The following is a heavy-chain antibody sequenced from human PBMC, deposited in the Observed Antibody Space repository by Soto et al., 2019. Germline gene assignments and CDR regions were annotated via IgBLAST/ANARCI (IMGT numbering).Heavy chain of an antibody. CDR3: ARDRYYDSSGSSCFDY. V-gene: IGHV1-69*13. CDR1: GGTISSYA. CDR2: IIPIFGTA. J-gene: IGHJ4*02. Sequence: SLKVSCKAAGGTISSYAISWVRQAPGQGLEWMGGIIPIFGTANYAQKFQGRVTITADESTSTAYMELSSLRSEDTAVYYCARDRYYDSSGSSCFDYWGQGTLVTVSS. D-gene: IGHD3-22*01.